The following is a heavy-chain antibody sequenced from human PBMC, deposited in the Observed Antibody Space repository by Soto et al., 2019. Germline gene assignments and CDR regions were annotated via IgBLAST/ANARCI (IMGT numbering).Heavy chain of an antibody. J-gene: IGHJ4*02. CDR2: ISGSGGST. Sequence: EVQLLESGGGLVQPGGSLRLSCAASGFTFSSYAMSWVRQAPGKGLEWVSAISGSGGSTYYADSVKGRFTISRDNSKNPLYLQMNSLRAEDTAVYYCAKNGRFLEWLLMGIIDYWGQGTLVTVSS. V-gene: IGHV3-23*01. CDR1: GFTFSSYA. CDR3: AKNGRFLEWLLMGIIDY. D-gene: IGHD3-3*01.